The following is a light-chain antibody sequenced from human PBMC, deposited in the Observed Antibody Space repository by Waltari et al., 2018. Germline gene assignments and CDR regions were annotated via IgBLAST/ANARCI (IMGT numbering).Light chain of an antibody. CDR3: QQSHSSPLT. Sequence: DVQMTQPPSSLSASIGDRVTINCRASRIVIGHLNWGQQKPGKVPKLLIYATSTLHSGVPSRLSGSGSGTDYTLTISSLQPEDFATYYCQQSHSSPLTFGGGTKVEIK. J-gene: IGKJ4*01. V-gene: IGKV1-39*01. CDR1: RIVIGH. CDR2: ATS.